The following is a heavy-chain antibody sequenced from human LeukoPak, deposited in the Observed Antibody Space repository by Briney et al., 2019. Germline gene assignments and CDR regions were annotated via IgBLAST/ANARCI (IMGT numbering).Heavy chain of an antibody. CDR1: GYTFTGYY. V-gene: IGHV1-2*02. D-gene: IGHD3-22*01. CDR3: ARDPPYYDSSGYYAF. J-gene: IGHJ4*02. CDR2: ITTNSGGT. Sequence: GASVKVSCKASGYTFTGYYIHWVRQAPGQGLEWMGWITTNSGGTNCAQKLQGRVTMTTDTSTTTAYMELRSLRSDDTALYYCARDPPYYDSSGYYAFWGQGTLVTVSS.